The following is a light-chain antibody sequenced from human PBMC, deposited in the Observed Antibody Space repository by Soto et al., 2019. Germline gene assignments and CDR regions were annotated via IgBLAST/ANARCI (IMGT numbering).Light chain of an antibody. CDR3: SSYTTGSTLYV. CDR1: SGDIGSYKY. J-gene: IGLJ1*01. Sequence: QSVLTQPASVSGSPGQSITISCTGTSGDIGSYKYVSWYQQYPGKAPKLIIFEVSNRPSGVSNRFSGSKSGNTASLTIAGLQAEDEADYHCSSYTTGSTLYVFGGGTKVTVL. CDR2: EVS. V-gene: IGLV2-14*01.